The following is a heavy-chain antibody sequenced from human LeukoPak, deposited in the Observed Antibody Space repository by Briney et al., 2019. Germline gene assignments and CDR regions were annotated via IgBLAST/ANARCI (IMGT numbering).Heavy chain of an antibody. V-gene: IGHV4-59*01. D-gene: IGHD3-22*01. CDR1: GGSISSYY. CDR2: IYYTGNT. CDR3: ARHYYDSSGYDAFDI. J-gene: IGHJ3*02. Sequence: SETLSLTCTVSGGSISSYYWSWIRQPPGKGLEWIGYIYYTGNTNYNPSLKSRVTISVDTSKNQFSLKLNSVTAADTAVYYCARHYYDSSGYDAFDIWGQGTMVTVSS.